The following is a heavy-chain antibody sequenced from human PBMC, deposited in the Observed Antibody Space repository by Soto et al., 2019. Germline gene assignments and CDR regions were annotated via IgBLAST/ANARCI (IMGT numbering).Heavy chain of an antibody. CDR2: INHSGST. Sequence: PSETLSLTCAVYGGSFSGYYWSWIRQPPGKGLEWIGEINHSGSTNYNPSLKSRVTISVDTSKNQFSLKLSSVTAADTAVYYCARGSDGSGSYYPVDYYYYMDVWGKGTTVTVSS. CDR1: GGSFSGYY. D-gene: IGHD3-10*01. CDR3: ARGSDGSGSYYPVDYYYYMDV. J-gene: IGHJ6*03. V-gene: IGHV4-34*01.